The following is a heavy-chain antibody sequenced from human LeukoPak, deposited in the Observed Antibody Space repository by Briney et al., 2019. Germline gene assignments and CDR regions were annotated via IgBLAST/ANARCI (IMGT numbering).Heavy chain of an antibody. CDR2: ISYDGSNK. Sequence: GGSLRLSCAASGFTFSSYGMHWVRQAPGKGLEWVAVISYDGSNKYYADSVKGRFTISRDNSKNTLYLQMNSLRAEDTALYYCAKNGVYSSDYGMDVWGQGTTVTVSS. D-gene: IGHD3-22*01. CDR1: GFTFSSYG. J-gene: IGHJ6*02. CDR3: AKNGVYSSDYGMDV. V-gene: IGHV3-30*18.